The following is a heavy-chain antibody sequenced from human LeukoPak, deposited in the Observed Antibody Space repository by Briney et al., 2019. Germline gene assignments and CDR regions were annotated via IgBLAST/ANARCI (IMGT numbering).Heavy chain of an antibody. D-gene: IGHD3-22*01. CDR3: ARPDSRSYFIPY. Sequence: PSETLSLTCAVYGGSFSGYYWTWIRQPPGKGLEWIGEVNHSGSTNYNPSLKSRVTISVDPSKSQFSLSLNSVTAADTAVYYCARPDSRSYFIPYWGQGTLVTVSS. J-gene: IGHJ4*02. CDR1: GGSFSGYY. CDR2: VNHSGST. V-gene: IGHV4-34*01.